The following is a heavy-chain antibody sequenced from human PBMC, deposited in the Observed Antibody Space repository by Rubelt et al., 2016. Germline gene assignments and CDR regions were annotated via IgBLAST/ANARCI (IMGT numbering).Heavy chain of an antibody. CDR1: GYTFTGYY. J-gene: IGHJ5*02. Sequence: QVQLVQSGAEVKKPGASVKVSCKASGYTFTGYYMHWVRQAPGQGLEWMGWINPNSGGTNYAQKFHGRVTITADESTSTAYMELSSLRSEDTAVYYCAREQQLVGGWFDPWGQGTLVTVSS. CDR2: INPNSGGT. D-gene: IGHD6-13*01. CDR3: AREQQLVGGWFDP. V-gene: IGHV1-2*02.